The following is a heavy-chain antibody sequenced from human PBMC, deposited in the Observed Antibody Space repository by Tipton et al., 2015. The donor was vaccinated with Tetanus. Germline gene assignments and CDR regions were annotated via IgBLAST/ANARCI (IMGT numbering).Heavy chain of an antibody. CDR1: GFTFGHHA. J-gene: IGHJ4*02. CDR2: VAYDGNNK. Sequence: SLRLSCVGSGFTFGHHALHWVRQAPGKGLEWVALVAYDGNNKYYADSVKGRFTISRDNSKDTLYLQMNSLRPEDTAVYYCARDGFYYGSGSYYRAFWGQGTLVTVSP. D-gene: IGHD3-10*01. CDR3: ARDGFYYGSGSYYRAF. V-gene: IGHV3-30-3*01.